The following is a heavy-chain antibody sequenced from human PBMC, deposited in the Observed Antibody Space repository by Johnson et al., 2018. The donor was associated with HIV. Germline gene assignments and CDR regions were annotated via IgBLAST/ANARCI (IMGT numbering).Heavy chain of an antibody. CDR3: ARGVKRQRSVVDALDI. CDR1: GFTFSSYG. D-gene: IGHD1-1*01. V-gene: IGHV3-30*19. J-gene: IGHJ3*02. Sequence: QVLLVESGGGVVQPGRSLRLSCAASGFTFSSYGMHWVRQAPGKGLEWVAVISYDGSNKYYADSVKGRFTISRDNSKNTLYLQMNSLRAEDRAVYFCARGVKRQRSVVDALDIWGQGTMVIVSS. CDR2: ISYDGSNK.